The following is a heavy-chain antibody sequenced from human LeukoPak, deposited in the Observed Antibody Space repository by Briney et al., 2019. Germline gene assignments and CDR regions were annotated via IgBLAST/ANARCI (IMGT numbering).Heavy chain of an antibody. CDR3: ARRYCSGGSCYSVDY. J-gene: IGHJ4*02. V-gene: IGHV4-39*07. Sequence: SETLSLTCTVSGGSISSSSYYWGWIRQPPGKGLDWIGGIYYSGSTYYNPSLKSRVTISVDTSKNHFSLKLSSVTAADTAMYYCARRYCSGGSCYSVDYWGQGTLVTVSS. CDR1: GGSISSSSYY. D-gene: IGHD2-15*01. CDR2: IYYSGST.